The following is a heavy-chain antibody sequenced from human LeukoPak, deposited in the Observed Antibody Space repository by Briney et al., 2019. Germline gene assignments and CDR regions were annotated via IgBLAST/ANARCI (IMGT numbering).Heavy chain of an antibody. Sequence: GGSLRLSCAASGFTFSTYGMHWVRQAPGKGLEWVAVIWFDGSIKYYADSVKGRFTISRDNSKNTLYLQMNSLRAEDTAVYYCAEYYYYDSSGYQQYYFDYWGQGTLVTVSS. CDR2: IWFDGSIK. J-gene: IGHJ4*02. V-gene: IGHV3-33*06. CDR3: AEYYYYDSSGYQQYYFDY. D-gene: IGHD3-22*01. CDR1: GFTFSTYG.